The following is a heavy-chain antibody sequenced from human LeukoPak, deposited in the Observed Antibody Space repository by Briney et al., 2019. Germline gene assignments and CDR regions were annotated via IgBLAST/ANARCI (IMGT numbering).Heavy chain of an antibody. CDR2: IFTSGST. Sequence: SETLSLTCTVSGGSISSYYWSWIRQPAGKGLEWIGRIFTSGSTNYNASLKSRVTMSVDTSENQFSLKLRSVTAADTAVYYCARAPVTVKDSFDIWGQGTMVTVSS. V-gene: IGHV4-4*07. J-gene: IGHJ3*02. D-gene: IGHD4-11*01. CDR3: ARAPVTVKDSFDI. CDR1: GGSISSYY.